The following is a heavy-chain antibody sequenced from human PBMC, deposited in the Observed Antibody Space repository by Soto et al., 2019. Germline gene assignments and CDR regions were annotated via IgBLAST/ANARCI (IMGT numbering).Heavy chain of an antibody. D-gene: IGHD6-13*01. V-gene: IGHV4-31*03. CDR2: IYYSGST. J-gene: IGHJ5*02. Sequence: SETLSLTCTVSGGSISSGGFYWTWIRQHPGKGLEWIGYIYYSGSTYYNPSLKSRVTISVDTSKNQFSLKLSSVTAADTAVYYCARWYSSSWYHWFDPWGQGTLVTVSS. CDR3: ARWYSSSWYHWFDP. CDR1: GGSISSGGFY.